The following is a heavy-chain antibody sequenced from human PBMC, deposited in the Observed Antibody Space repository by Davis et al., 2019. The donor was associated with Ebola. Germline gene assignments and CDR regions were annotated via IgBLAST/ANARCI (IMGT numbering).Heavy chain of an antibody. J-gene: IGHJ4*02. V-gene: IGHV4-59*12. Sequence: GSLRLSCTLSGGSISGYYLTWIRQPPGKGLEWIGYMYYSGGTNYNPSLKSRVTISADTSKNQVALKLSSVTAADTAVYYCARRVVVAATRIDYWGQGTLVTVSS. CDR2: MYYSGGT. CDR3: ARRVVVAATRIDY. CDR1: GGSISGYY. D-gene: IGHD2-15*01.